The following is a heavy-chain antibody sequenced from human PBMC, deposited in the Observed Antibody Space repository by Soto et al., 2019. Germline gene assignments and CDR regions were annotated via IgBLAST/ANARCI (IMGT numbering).Heavy chain of an antibody. CDR3: AREYYGLLTGYYTDY. CDR1: GFPFSSYW. V-gene: IGHV3-74*01. CDR2: ISGDGVTT. J-gene: IGHJ4*02. D-gene: IGHD3-9*01. Sequence: EVQLVESGGDLVQRGGSLRLSCAASGFPFSSYWTHWVRHTPGKGLDWVARISGDGVTTYYADSVTGRFTVSRDNAKNTLSLQISGLRAEDTAVYYCAREYYGLLTGYYTDYWGQGTLVSVSS.